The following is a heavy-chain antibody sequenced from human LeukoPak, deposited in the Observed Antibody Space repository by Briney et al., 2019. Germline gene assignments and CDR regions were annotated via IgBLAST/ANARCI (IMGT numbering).Heavy chain of an antibody. CDR3: ARDQIQQIAGFDP. CDR2: IYYSGST. V-gene: IGHV4-31*03. J-gene: IGHJ5*02. Sequence: SETLSLTCTVSGGSISSGGYYWSWIRQHPGKGLEWIGYIYYSGSTYYNPSLKSRVTISVDTSKNQFSLKLSSVTAADTAVYYCARDQIQQIAGFDPWGQGTLVTVSS. CDR1: GGSISSGGYY. D-gene: IGHD5-18*01.